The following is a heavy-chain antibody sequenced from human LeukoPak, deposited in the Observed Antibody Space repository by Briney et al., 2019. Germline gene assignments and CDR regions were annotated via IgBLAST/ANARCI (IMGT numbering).Heavy chain of an antibody. CDR3: AREYSSSSGRLFDY. CDR1: GGTFSSYA. J-gene: IGHJ4*02. D-gene: IGHD6-6*01. V-gene: IGHV1-69*04. Sequence: GASVKVSCKASGGTFSSYAISWVRQAPGQGLEWMGRIIPILGIANYAQKFQGRVTMTRDTSISTAYMELSGLRSDDTAVYYCAREYSSSSGRLFDYWGPGTLVTVSS. CDR2: IIPILGIA.